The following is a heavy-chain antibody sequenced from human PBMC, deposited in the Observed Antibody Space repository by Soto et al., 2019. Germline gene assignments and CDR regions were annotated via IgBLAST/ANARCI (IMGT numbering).Heavy chain of an antibody. J-gene: IGHJ6*02. Sequence: QVQLVQSGAEVKKPGSSVKVSCKASGGTFSSYAISWVRQAPGQGLEWMGEIIPIFGTANYAQKFQGRVTITADESTSTAYMSLSSLRSEDTAVYYCAREVCSSTSCYKGYYYYGMDVWGQGTTVTVSS. CDR1: GGTFSSYA. CDR3: AREVCSSTSCYKGYYYYGMDV. V-gene: IGHV1-69*01. D-gene: IGHD2-2*02. CDR2: IIPIFGTA.